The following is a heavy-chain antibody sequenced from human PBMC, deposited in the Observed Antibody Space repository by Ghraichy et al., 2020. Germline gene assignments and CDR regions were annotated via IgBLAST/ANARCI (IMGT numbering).Heavy chain of an antibody. Sequence: SETLSLTCAVSGGSISSSNWWSWVRQPPGKGLEWIGEIYHSGSTNYNPSLKSRVTISVDKSKNQFSLKLSSVTTAYTAVYYCARVGESSPNYYADDAFDIWGQGTMVTVSS. D-gene: IGHD3-10*01. CDR1: GGSISSSNW. CDR3: ARVGESSPNYYADDAFDI. CDR2: IYHSGST. J-gene: IGHJ3*02. V-gene: IGHV4-4*02.